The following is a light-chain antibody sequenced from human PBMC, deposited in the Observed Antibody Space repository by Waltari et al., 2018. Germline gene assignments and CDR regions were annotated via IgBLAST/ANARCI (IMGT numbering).Light chain of an antibody. CDR3: QQRSNWPYT. CDR1: QSVNSY. CDR2: DAS. J-gene: IGKJ2*01. V-gene: IGKV3-11*01. Sequence: EIVLTQSPATLSLSPGERATLSCRASQSVNSYLAWYQQKPGQAPRLLIHDASNRATGIPARFSGSGSGTDFTLTISSLEPEDFAVYYCQQRSNWPYTFGQGTKLEI.